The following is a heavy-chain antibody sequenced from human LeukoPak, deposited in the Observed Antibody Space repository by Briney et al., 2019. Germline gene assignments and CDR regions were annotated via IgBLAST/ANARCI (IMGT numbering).Heavy chain of an antibody. CDR1: DFTFRDYG. CDR2: FKSENYGGTR. J-gene: IGHJ4*02. CDR3: VRGRRFYAGSGRHQYYFDY. D-gene: IGHD3-10*01. Sequence: GGSLRLSCSGNDFTFRDYGLGWVRQAPGKGLEWITFFKSENYGGTREYASSVKGRFIVSRDDSKSVAYLQMDSLKAEDTAVYFCVRGRRFYAGSGRHQYYFDYWGQGSLVTVSS. V-gene: IGHV3-49*04.